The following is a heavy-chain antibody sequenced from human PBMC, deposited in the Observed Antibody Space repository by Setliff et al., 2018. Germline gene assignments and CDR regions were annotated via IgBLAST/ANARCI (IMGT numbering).Heavy chain of an antibody. CDR2: VIPMSTTP. Sequence: GASVKVSCKVSGDTFRSYALTWVRQAPGQGLEWMGGVIPMSTTPRYAQKFQGRITITADESTRTVYMELTSLGSEDTAVYYCARDENCSGGTCHIYYHHGMDVWGQGTTVTVSS. J-gene: IGHJ6*02. CDR3: ARDENCSGGTCHIYYHHGMDV. D-gene: IGHD2-15*01. V-gene: IGHV1-69*13. CDR1: GDTFRSYA.